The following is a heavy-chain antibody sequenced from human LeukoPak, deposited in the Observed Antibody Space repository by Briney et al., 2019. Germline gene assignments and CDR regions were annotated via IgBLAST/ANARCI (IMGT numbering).Heavy chain of an antibody. CDR2: IIPIFGTA. CDR3: ARDYDYGRWWFDP. V-gene: IGHV1-69*13. CDR1: GYTFTGYY. J-gene: IGHJ5*02. D-gene: IGHD4-17*01. Sequence: GASVKVSCKASGYTFTGYYMHWVRQAPGQGLEWMGGIIPIFGTANYAQKFQGRVTITADESTSTAYMELSSLRSGDTAVYYCARDYDYGRWWFDPWGQGTLVTVSS.